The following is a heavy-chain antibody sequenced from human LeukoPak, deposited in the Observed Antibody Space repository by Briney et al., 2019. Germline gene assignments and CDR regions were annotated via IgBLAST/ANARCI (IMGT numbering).Heavy chain of an antibody. V-gene: IGHV1-8*01. D-gene: IGHD1-26*01. Sequence: ASVTVSCKASGYTFTSYDINWVRQATGQGLEWMGWMNPNSGNTGYAQKFQGRVTMTRNTSISTAYMELSSPRSGDTAVYYCARRRLSGSYYYYGMDVWGQGTTVTVSS. CDR1: GYTFTSYD. J-gene: IGHJ6*02. CDR3: ARRRLSGSYYYYGMDV. CDR2: MNPNSGNT.